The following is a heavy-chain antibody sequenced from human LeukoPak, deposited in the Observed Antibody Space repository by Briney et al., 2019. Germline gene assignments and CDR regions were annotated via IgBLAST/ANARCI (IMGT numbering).Heavy chain of an antibody. J-gene: IGHJ4*02. CDR2: INPNSGGT. V-gene: IGHV1-2*02. Sequence: ASVKVSCKASGYTFTAYYMHWVRQAPGQGLEWMGWINPNSGGTNYAQKFQGRVTMTRDTSISTAYMELSRLRSDDTAVYYCARDRGGSYYLLYDYWGQGTLVTVSS. D-gene: IGHD1-26*01. CDR3: ARDRGGSYYLLYDY. CDR1: GYTFTAYY.